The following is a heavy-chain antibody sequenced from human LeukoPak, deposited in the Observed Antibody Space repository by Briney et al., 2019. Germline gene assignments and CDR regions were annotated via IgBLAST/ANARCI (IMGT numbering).Heavy chain of an antibody. CDR1: GGSINSGGYY. Sequence: SETLSLTCTVSGGSINSGGYYWTWIRQHPEKGLEWIGHIYYSGTTYYNPSLKSRVTISIDTSKNQFSLNLSSVTAADTAVYYCARGGYDSTGYSVYYFDFWGQGTLVTVSS. CDR2: IYYSGTT. V-gene: IGHV4-31*03. CDR3: ARGGYDSTGYSVYYFDF. D-gene: IGHD3-22*01. J-gene: IGHJ4*02.